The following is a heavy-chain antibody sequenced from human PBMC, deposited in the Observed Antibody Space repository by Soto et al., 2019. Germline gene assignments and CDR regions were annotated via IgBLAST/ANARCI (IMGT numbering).Heavy chain of an antibody. CDR1: GYTFTSYG. Sequence: ASVKVSCKASGYTFTSYGISWVRQAPGQGLEWMEWISACNGNTTYAQKLQGRVTMTTDTSTSTVYMELWMLRSDVTTVYYCAREAITWDLIYYLDYWGQGTLVTVS. V-gene: IGHV1-18*01. D-gene: IGHD7-27*01. J-gene: IGHJ4*02. CDR2: ISACNGNT. CDR3: AREAITWDLIYYLDY.